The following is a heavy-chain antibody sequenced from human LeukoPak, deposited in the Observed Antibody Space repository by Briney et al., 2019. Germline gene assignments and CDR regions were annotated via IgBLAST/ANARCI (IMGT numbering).Heavy chain of an antibody. V-gene: IGHV3-74*01. Sequence: GGSLRLSCAASGFTFSSCWMHWVRQAPGKGLVWVSRINSDGSSTSYADSVKGRFTISRDNAKNTLYLQMNSLRAEDTAVYYCARAGARSSWYRGYFDYWGQGTLVTVSS. CDR1: GFTFSSCW. J-gene: IGHJ4*02. CDR3: ARAGARSSWYRGYFDY. CDR2: INSDGSST. D-gene: IGHD6-13*01.